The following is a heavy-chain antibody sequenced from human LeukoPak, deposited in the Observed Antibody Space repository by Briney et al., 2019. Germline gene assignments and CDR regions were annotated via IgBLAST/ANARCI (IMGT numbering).Heavy chain of an antibody. CDR3: ARDGSSFDY. CDR2: IKGDGSEI. D-gene: IGHD2-15*01. J-gene: IGHJ4*02. Sequence: GGSLRLSCEASGFTFSNYWMSWVRQAPGKRLEWLANIKGDGSEIYYVDSVKGRFTISRDNDKDSLYLQMNNLRAEDTAVYYCARDGSSFDYRGQGALVTVSS. V-gene: IGHV3-7*01. CDR1: GFTFSNYW.